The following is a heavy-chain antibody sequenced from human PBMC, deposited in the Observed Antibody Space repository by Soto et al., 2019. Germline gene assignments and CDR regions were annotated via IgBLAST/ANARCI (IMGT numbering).Heavy chain of an antibody. J-gene: IGHJ4*02. D-gene: IGHD1-26*01. Sequence: QVQLVESGGGVVQPGRSLRLSCAASGFTFSSYGMHWVRQAPGKGLEWVAVIWYDGSNKYYADSVKGRFTISRDNSKNTLYLQMNRLRAEDTAVYYCARDQYSGSYYPPDYWCQPTLITVSS. CDR1: GFTFSSYG. CDR3: ARDQYSGSYYPPDY. V-gene: IGHV3-33*01. CDR2: IWYDGSNK.